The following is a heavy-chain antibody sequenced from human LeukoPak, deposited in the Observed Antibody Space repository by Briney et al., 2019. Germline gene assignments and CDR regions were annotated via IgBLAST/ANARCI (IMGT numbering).Heavy chain of an antibody. D-gene: IGHD4-17*01. Sequence: PGRSLRLSCAASGFTFSSYAMHWVRQAPGKGLEWVAVISYDGSNKYYADSVKGRFTISRDNSKNTLYLQMNSLRAEDTAVYYCARGDYGELDYWGQGTLVTVSS. J-gene: IGHJ4*02. V-gene: IGHV3-30-3*01. CDR2: ISYDGSNK. CDR1: GFTFSSYA. CDR3: ARGDYGELDY.